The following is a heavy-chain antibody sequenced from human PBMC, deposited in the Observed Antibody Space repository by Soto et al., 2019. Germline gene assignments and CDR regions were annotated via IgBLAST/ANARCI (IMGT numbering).Heavy chain of an antibody. CDR1: GGSFSGYF. CDR2: ISHSGST. J-gene: IGHJ5*02. V-gene: IGHV4-34*01. D-gene: IGHD3-9*01. Sequence: SETLSLTCAFSGGSFSGYFWSWISQTTGKGLEWIGEISHSGSTNYNTSLKGRVTISLDTSKNQFSLKLNSVTAADTALYFCARSIYYDSSAPITWGQGTLVPVSS. CDR3: ARSIYYDSSAPIT.